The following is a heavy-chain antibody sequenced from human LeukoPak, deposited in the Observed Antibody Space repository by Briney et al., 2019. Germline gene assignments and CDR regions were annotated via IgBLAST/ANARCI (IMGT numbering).Heavy chain of an antibody. CDR3: AKDPNLHYDFWSGYFDY. V-gene: IGHV3-9*01. CDR2: ISWNSGSI. Sequence: GGSLRLSCAASGFTFDDYAMHWVRQAPGKGLEWVSGISWNSGSIGHADSVKGRFTISRDNAKNSLYLQMNSLRAEDTALYYCAKDPNLHYDFWSGYFDYWGQGTLVTVSS. J-gene: IGHJ4*02. CDR1: GFTFDDYA. D-gene: IGHD3-3*01.